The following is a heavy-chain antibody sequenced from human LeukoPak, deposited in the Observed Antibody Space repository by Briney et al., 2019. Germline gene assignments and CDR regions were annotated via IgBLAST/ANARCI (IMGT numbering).Heavy chain of an antibody. Sequence: PGGSLRLSCAASGFTFSSYWMSWVRQAPGKGLEWVANIKQDGSAKYYVDSVKGRFTISRDNAKNSLYLQMNSLRAEDTAVYYCARDSYGSGSLKYYYYMDVWGKGTTVTVSS. CDR2: IKQDGSAK. J-gene: IGHJ6*03. D-gene: IGHD3-10*01. V-gene: IGHV3-7*01. CDR1: GFTFSSYW. CDR3: ARDSYGSGSLKYYYYMDV.